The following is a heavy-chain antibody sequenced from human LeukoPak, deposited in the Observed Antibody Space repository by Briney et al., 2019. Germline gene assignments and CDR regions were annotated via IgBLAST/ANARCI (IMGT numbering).Heavy chain of an antibody. J-gene: IGHJ4*02. V-gene: IGHV1-2*02. CDR3: ARWLTGYSSSWFDY. CDR2: INPNSGGT. Sequence: ASVKVSCKASGYTFTGYYMHWVRQAPGQGLEWMGWINPNSGGTNYAQKFQGRVTMTRDTSISTAYMELSRLRSDDTAVYYCARWLTGYSSSWFDYWGQGTLVTVSS. CDR1: GYTFTGYY. D-gene: IGHD6-13*01.